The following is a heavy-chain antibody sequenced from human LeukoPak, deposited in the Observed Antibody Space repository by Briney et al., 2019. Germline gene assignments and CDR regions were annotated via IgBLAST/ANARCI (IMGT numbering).Heavy chain of an antibody. CDR1: GYTFTGYY. Sequence: ASVKVSCKASGYTFTGYYMHWVRQAPGQGLEWMGWINPNSGGTNYAQKFQGRVTMTRDTSISTAYMELSRLRSDDTAVYYCAREGSIAVAGTDYWGQGTLVIVSS. CDR3: AREGSIAVAGTDY. CDR2: INPNSGGT. J-gene: IGHJ4*02. D-gene: IGHD6-19*01. V-gene: IGHV1-2*02.